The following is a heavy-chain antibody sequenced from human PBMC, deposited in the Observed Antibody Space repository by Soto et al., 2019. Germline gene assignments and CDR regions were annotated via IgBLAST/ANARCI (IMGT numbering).Heavy chain of an antibody. V-gene: IGHV2-70*11. Sequence: GSGPTLVNPTQTLTLTCTFSGFSLSTSGMCVSWIRQPPGKALEWLARIDWDDDKYYSTSLKTRLTISKDTSKNQVVLTMTNMDPVDTATYYCARSVDNWNSLALDYWGQGTLVTVSS. J-gene: IGHJ4*02. CDR2: IDWDDDK. CDR1: GFSLSTSGMC. CDR3: ARSVDNWNSLALDY. D-gene: IGHD1-7*01.